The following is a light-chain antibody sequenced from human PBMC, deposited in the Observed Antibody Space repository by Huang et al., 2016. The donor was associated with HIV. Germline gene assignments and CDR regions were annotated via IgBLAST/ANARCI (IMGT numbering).Light chain of an antibody. J-gene: IGKJ1*01. V-gene: IGKV3-15*01. CDR1: QSVSSN. CDR2: AAS. Sequence: EIVMTQSPATLSVSPGERATLSCRASQSVSSNLAWYQQKPGQSPRLLIYAASTRATGIPARFSGSGSGTEFTLTISSVQSEDFAVYYCQQYHNWPRTFGQGTKVEIK. CDR3: QQYHNWPRT.